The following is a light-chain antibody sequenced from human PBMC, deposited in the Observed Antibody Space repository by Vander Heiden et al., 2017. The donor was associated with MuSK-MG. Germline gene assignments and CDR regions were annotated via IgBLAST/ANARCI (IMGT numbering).Light chain of an antibody. J-gene: IGKJ2*01. CDR2: GVS. CDR1: QSIRSN. CDR3: QRDYSWRDT. Sequence: DIVMPQSAATLSALPGERATLSCRPSQSIRSNLARYQQKPGQAPRLRIYGVSTRATGIPPRFSGSGSGTESTLTISSLLSENIAVYYCQRDYSWRDTFGQGTKLEIK. V-gene: IGKV3D-15*01.